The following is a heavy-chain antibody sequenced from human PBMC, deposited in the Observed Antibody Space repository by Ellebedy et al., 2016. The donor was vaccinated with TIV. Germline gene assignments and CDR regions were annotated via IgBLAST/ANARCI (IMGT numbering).Heavy chain of an antibody. V-gene: IGHV3-7*03. J-gene: IGHJ4*02. CDR1: GFTFSGYW. CDR2: IKEDGSEA. D-gene: IGHD2-2*01. CDR3: ARAGGRHSTGSGFY. Sequence: PGGSLRLSCAASGFTFSGYWMSWVRQAPGKGLEWVANIKEDGSEAYYVDSVKGRFTISRANAKNPLYLQMSNRSAEDTAVFYCARAGGRHSTGSGFYWGQGTRVTVST.